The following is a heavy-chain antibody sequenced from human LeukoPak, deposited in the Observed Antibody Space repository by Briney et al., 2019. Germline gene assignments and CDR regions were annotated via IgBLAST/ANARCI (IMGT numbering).Heavy chain of an antibody. CDR3: AKTKIAVAGTGGWFDP. CDR1: GGSISSYY. CDR2: IYYSGST. D-gene: IGHD6-19*01. J-gene: IGHJ5*02. V-gene: IGHV4-59*01. Sequence: SETLSLTCTVSGGSISSYYWSRIRQPPGKGLEWIGYIYYSGSTNYNPSLKSRVTISVDTSKNQFSLKLSSVTAADTAVYYCAKTKIAVAGTGGWFDPWGQGTLVTVSS.